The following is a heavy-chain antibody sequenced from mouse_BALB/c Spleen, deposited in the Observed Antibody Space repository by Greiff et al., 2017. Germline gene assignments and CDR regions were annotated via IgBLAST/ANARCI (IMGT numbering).Heavy chain of an antibody. CDR1: GYTFTSYW. CDR2: INPSTGYT. D-gene: IGHD3-3*01. Sequence: LQESGAELAKPGASVKMSCKASGYTFTSYWMHWVKQRPGQGLEWIGYINPSTGYTEYNQKFKDKATLTADKSSSTAYMQLSSLTSEDSAVYYCARSRYFDYWGQGTTLTVSS. CDR3: ARSRYFDY. V-gene: IGHV1-7*01. J-gene: IGHJ2*01.